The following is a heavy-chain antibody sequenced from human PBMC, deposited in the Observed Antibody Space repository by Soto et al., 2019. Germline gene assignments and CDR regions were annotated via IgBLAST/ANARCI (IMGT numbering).Heavy chain of an antibody. CDR1: GGSLTGYY. Sequence: QVHLQQWGAGLLKPSETLSLTCAVNGGSLTGYYWSWIRQPPGKGLEWIGEIKDGGVTNYSPSLKGRGTMSADTAKKQCSLKLNSVTSADTAVYYCARGQECIVATHGDQGSLVTVSS. CDR3: ARGQECIVATH. J-gene: IGHJ4*02. D-gene: IGHD5-12*01. V-gene: IGHV4-34*01. CDR2: IKDGGVT.